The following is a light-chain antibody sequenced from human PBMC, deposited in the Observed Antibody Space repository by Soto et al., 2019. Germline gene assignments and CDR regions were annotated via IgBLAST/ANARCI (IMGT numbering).Light chain of an antibody. CDR1: QDIRNY. J-gene: IGKJ4*01. V-gene: IGKV1-33*01. CDR2: DAS. Sequence: DIQMTQSPSSLSASVGDRVTITCQASQDIRNYLNWYQQKPGKAPNLLIYDASNLRAGVPSRFSGSGSETEFTIAISSLQPEDIATYYDQPYDHLPPLSFGGGTKVQIK. CDR3: QPYDHLPPLS.